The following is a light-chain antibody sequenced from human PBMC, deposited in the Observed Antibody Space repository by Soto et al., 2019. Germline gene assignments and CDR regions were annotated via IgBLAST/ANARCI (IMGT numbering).Light chain of an antibody. CDR3: QQYGGSPLT. CDR1: QSVSSTY. J-gene: IGKJ4*01. Sequence: EIVLTQSPGTLSLSPGERATLSCRASQSVSSTYLAWYRQKPGQPPRLLIYGASSRATGIPDRFSGSGSGTDFSLTISKLEPEDFAVYYCQQYGGSPLTFGGGTKVDIK. V-gene: IGKV3-20*01. CDR2: GAS.